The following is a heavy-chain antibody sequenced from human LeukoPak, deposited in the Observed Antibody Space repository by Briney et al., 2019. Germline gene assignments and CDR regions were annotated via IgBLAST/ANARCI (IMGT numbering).Heavy chain of an antibody. D-gene: IGHD1-26*01. Sequence: GESLKISCKGSGYXFTSYWICWVRQMPGKGLEWMGIIYPGDSDTRYSPSFQGQVTISADKSISTAYLQWSSLKASDTAMYYCARHGSSGLNAFDIWGQGTMVTVSS. CDR2: IYPGDSDT. V-gene: IGHV5-51*01. J-gene: IGHJ3*02. CDR1: GYXFTSYW. CDR3: ARHGSSGLNAFDI.